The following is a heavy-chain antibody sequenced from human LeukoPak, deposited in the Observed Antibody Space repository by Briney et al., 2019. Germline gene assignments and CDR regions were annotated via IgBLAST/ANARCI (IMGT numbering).Heavy chain of an antibody. Sequence: GGSLRLSCAASGFTFSSYSMNWVRQAPGKGLDCVSSISSSSSYIYYADSVKGRFTISRDNAKNSLYLQMNSLRAEDTAVYYCARESAPWFGGYFDYWGQGTLVTVSS. D-gene: IGHD3-10*01. V-gene: IGHV3-21*01. CDR1: GFTFSSYS. CDR2: ISSSSSYI. J-gene: IGHJ4*02. CDR3: ARESAPWFGGYFDY.